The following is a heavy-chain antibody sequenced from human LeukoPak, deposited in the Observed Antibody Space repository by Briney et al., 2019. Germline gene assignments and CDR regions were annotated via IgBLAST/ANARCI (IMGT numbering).Heavy chain of an antibody. J-gene: IGHJ6*03. CDR2: ISSSGSTI. CDR1: GFTFSSYE. CDR3: ARTTDNYYYYYMDV. Sequence: GGSLRLSCAASGFTFSSYEMNWVRQAPGKGLEWVSYISSSGSTIYYADSVKGRFTISRDNSKNTLYLQMNSLGAEDTAVYYCARTTDNYYYYYMDVWGKGTTVTVSS. D-gene: IGHD4-17*01. V-gene: IGHV3-48*03.